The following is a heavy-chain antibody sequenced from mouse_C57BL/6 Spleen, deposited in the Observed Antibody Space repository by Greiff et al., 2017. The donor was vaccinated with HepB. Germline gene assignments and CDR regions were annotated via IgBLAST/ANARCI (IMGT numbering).Heavy chain of an antibody. Sequence: QVQLKESGAELVRPGSSVKLSCKASGYTFTSYWMHWVKQRPIQGLEWIGNIDPSDSETHYNQKFKDKATLTVDKSSSTAYMQLSSLTSEDSAVYYCARSDYYGSSPYYFDYWGQGTTLTVSS. J-gene: IGHJ2*01. CDR3: ARSDYYGSSPYYFDY. CDR1: GYTFTSYW. D-gene: IGHD1-1*01. CDR2: IDPSDSET. V-gene: IGHV1-52*01.